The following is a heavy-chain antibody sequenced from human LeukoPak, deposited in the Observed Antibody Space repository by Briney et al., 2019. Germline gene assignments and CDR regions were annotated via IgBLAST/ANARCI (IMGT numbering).Heavy chain of an antibody. CDR1: GFSVFSNY. CDR3: ARIYGNSTIADAFDI. D-gene: IGHD2-21*01. CDR2: SYRRDTT. J-gene: IGHJ3*02. Sequence: GGSLRLSCAASGFSVFSNYMTWVRQAPGKGQEWVAVSYRRDTTFYADAVKGRFIISTDSSRKTVYLQMNSLRVDDTAMYYCARIYGNSTIADAFDIWGQGTMVIVSS. V-gene: IGHV3-53*01.